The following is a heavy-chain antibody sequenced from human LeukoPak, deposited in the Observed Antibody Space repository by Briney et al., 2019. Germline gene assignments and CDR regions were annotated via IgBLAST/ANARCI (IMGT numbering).Heavy chain of an antibody. J-gene: IGHJ1*01. V-gene: IGHV3-23*01. CDR3: AKGRAAAGVEYFQH. Sequence: GGSLRLSCAASGFTFSSFAMSWVRQAPGQGLEWVSAISGSGGSTYYADSVKGRFTISRDNSKNTLYLQMNSLRAEDTAVYYCAKGRAAAGVEYFQHWGQGTLVTVSS. CDR2: ISGSGGST. D-gene: IGHD6-13*01. CDR1: GFTFSSFA.